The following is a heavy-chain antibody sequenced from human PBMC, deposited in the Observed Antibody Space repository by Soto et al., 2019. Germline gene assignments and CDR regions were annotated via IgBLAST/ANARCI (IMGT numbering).Heavy chain of an antibody. CDR1: GFTFSSHS. CDR3: AREWSTSGDLDY. CDR2: ISYDGSIK. J-gene: IGHJ4*02. Sequence: QVQLVESGGGLVQPGRSLRLSCAASGFTFSSHSIQWVRQAPGKGLEWVAVISYDGSIKYYADSVKGRFTISRDNSKNTAYLPMNSLRAEDTAVFSCAREWSTSGDLDYWGQGTLVIVSS. D-gene: IGHD3-10*01. V-gene: IGHV3-30-3*01.